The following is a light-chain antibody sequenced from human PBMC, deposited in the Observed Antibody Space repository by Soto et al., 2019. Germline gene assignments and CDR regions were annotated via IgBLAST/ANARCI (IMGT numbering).Light chain of an antibody. CDR1: QSLSRSY. CDR3: HHYGSSPYT. CDR2: GVS. J-gene: IGKJ2*01. V-gene: IGKV3-20*01. Sequence: EIVLTQSPGTLSLSPGERATLSCRASQSLSRSYLAWFQQKPGQAPRLLIYGVSSRATGIPDRFSGSGSGTDFTLTISRLEPEDSAVYYCHHYGSSPYTFGQGTKLEIK.